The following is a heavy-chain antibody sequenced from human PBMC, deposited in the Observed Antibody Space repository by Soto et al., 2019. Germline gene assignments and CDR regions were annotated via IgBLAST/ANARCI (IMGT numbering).Heavy chain of an antibody. CDR1: GGSISSGDYY. J-gene: IGHJ6*02. D-gene: IGHD3-3*01. Sequence: SETLSLTCTVSGGSISSGDYYWSWIRQPPGKGLEWIGYIYYSGSTYYNPSLKSRVTISVDTSKNQFSLKLSSVTAADTAVYYCARVLGVGYDFWSGYPFYGMDVWGQGTTVTRLL. V-gene: IGHV4-30-4*01. CDR2: IYYSGST. CDR3: ARVLGVGYDFWSGYPFYGMDV.